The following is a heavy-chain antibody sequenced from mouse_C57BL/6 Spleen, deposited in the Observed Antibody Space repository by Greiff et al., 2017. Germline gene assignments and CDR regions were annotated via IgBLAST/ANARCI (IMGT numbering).Heavy chain of an antibody. CDR3: AKGDYDGTPAY. V-gene: IGHV1-80*01. CDR2: IYPGDGDT. Sequence: QVTLKVSGAELVKPGASVKISCKASGYAFSSYWMNWVKQRPGKGLEWIGQIYPGDGDTNYNGKFKGKATLTADKSSSTAYMQLSSLTSEDSAVYFCAKGDYDGTPAYWGQGTLVTVSA. D-gene: IGHD2-4*01. CDR1: GYAFSSYW. J-gene: IGHJ3*01.